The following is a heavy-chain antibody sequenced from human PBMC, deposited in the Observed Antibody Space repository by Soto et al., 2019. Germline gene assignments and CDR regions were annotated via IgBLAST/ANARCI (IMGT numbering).Heavy chain of an antibody. CDR3: ARGLCTNGVCYSWLDP. Sequence: SVKVSCKASGGTLSSYAISWVRQAPGQGLEWMGGIIPIFGTANYAQKFQGRVTITADESTSTAYMELSSLRSEDTAVYYCARGLCTNGVCYSWLDPWGQGTLVTVSS. CDR1: GGTLSSYA. V-gene: IGHV1-69*13. D-gene: IGHD2-8*01. CDR2: IIPIFGTA. J-gene: IGHJ5*02.